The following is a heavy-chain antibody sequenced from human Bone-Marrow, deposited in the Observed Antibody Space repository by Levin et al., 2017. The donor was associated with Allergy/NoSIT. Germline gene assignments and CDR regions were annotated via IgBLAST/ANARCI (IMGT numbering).Heavy chain of an antibody. CDR1: GGSFSGYY. CDR2: INHSGST. CDR3: ARGFHSSGRPGDY. V-gene: IGHV4-34*01. D-gene: IGHD3-22*01. J-gene: IGHJ4*02. Sequence: SQTLSLTCAVYGGSFSGYYWSWIRQPPGKGLEWIGEINHSGSTNYNPSLKSRVTISVDTSKNQFSLKLSSVTAADTTVYYCARGFHSSGRPGDYWGQGTLVTVSS.